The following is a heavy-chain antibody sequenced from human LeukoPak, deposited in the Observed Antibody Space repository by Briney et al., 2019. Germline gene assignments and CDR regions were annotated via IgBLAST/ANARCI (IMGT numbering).Heavy chain of an antibody. D-gene: IGHD1-26*01. Sequence: SETLSLTCTVSGVSISSYYWSWIRQPPGKGLEWIGYIFYSGNTIYDPSLRSRVTISADTSKNHFSLRLRSVTAADTAVYYCARLAAISGSDYPDDWGQGTLVTVSS. J-gene: IGHJ4*02. V-gene: IGHV4-59*08. CDR1: GVSISSYY. CDR2: IFYSGNT. CDR3: ARLAAISGSDYPDD.